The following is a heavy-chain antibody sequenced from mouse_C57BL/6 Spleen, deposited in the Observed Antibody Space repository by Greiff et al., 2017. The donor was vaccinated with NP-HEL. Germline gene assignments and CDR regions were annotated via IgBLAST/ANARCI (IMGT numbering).Heavy chain of an antibody. CDR1: GYAFSSSW. V-gene: IGHV1-82*01. CDR3: AREREYYYGQSSYYFDY. CDR2: IYPGDGDT. Sequence: QVQLQQSGPELVKPGASVKISCKASGYAFSSSWMNWVKQRPGKGLEWIGRIYPGDGDTNYNGKFKGKATLTADKSSSTAYMQLSSLTSEDSAVYFCAREREYYYGQSSYYFDYWGQGTTLTVSS. J-gene: IGHJ2*01. D-gene: IGHD1-1*01.